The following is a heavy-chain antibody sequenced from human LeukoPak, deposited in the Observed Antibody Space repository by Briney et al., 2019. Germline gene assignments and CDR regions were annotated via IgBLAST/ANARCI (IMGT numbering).Heavy chain of an antibody. J-gene: IGHJ3*02. V-gene: IGHV1-8*03. CDR1: GYTFTSYD. D-gene: IGHD4-11*01. CDR2: MNPNSGNT. CDR3: ARGVPLTVTGDDAFDI. Sequence: ASVKVSCKVSGYTFTSYDINWVRQATGQGLEWMGWMNPNSGNTGYAQKFQGRVTITRNTSISTAYMELSSLRSEDTAVYYCARGVPLTVTGDDAFDIWGQGTMVTVSS.